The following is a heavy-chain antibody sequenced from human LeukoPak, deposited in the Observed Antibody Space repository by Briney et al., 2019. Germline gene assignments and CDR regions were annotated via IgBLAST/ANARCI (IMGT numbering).Heavy chain of an antibody. CDR2: IIPIFGTA. CDR1: GYTFTSYG. J-gene: IGHJ4*02. V-gene: IGHV1-69*13. Sequence: ASVKVSCKASGYTFTSYGFSWVRQAPGQGLEWVGGIIPIFGTANYAQKFQGRVTITADESTSTAYMELSSLRSEDTAVYYCARDSHRIYSYGLFDYWGQGTLVTVSS. D-gene: IGHD5-18*01. CDR3: ARDSHRIYSYGLFDY.